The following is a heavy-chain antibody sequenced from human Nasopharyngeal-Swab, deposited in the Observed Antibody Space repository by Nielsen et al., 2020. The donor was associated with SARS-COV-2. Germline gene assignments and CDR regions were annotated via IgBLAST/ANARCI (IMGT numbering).Heavy chain of an antibody. CDR3: ARGLTDIVVVPAASYYFDY. V-gene: IGHV4-59*01. J-gene: IGHJ4*02. D-gene: IGHD2-2*01. Sequence: ESLKISCTVSGGSISSYYWSWIRQPPGKGLEWIGYIYYSGSTNHNPSLKSRVTISVDTSKNQFSLKLSSVTAADTAVYYCARGLTDIVVVPAASYYFDYWGQGTLVTVSS. CDR1: GGSISSYY. CDR2: IYYSGST.